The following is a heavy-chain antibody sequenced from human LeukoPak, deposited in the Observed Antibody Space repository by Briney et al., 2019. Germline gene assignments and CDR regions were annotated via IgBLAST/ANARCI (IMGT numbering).Heavy chain of an antibody. CDR3: ARDPLLYSYGQTYYYGMDV. CDR2: IYSGGST. CDR1: GFTVSSNY. D-gene: IGHD5-18*01. J-gene: IGHJ6*02. Sequence: QPGGSLRLSCAASGFTVSSNYMSWVRQAPGKGLEWVSVIYSGGSTYYADSVKGRFTISRDNSKNTLYLQMNSLRAEDTAVYYCARDPLLYSYGQTYYYGMDVWGQGTTVTVSS. V-gene: IGHV3-53*01.